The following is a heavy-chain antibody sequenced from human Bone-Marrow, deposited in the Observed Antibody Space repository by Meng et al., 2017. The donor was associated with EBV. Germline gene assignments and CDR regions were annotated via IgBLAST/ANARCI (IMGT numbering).Heavy chain of an antibody. CDR1: GFTFSSYA. D-gene: IGHD6-13*01. CDR3: AKDYGVYLILDY. CDR2: TSYDESNK. Sequence: QVQLAESXXCVVHPGXSLRLSCAASGFTFSSYAMHWVRQAPGKGLQWVAVTSYDESNKHYADSVKGRFTISRDNSKNTLYLQMNTLRAEDTAGYSCAKDYGVYLILDYWGQGTLVTVSS. V-gene: IGHV3-30*18. J-gene: IGHJ4*02.